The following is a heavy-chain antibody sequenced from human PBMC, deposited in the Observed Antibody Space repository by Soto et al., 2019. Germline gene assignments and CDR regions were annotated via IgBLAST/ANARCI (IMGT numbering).Heavy chain of an antibody. CDR2: IIPIFGTA. J-gene: IGHJ4*02. V-gene: IGHV1-69*01. Sequence: QVQLVQSGAEVKKPGSSVKFSCKASGGTFSSYAISWVRQAPGQALKWMGGIIPIFGTANYAQKLQGRVTITADESTSTAYMELGSLRSEDTAVYYCAGDYGSGSYAFDYWGQGTLVTVSS. CDR3: AGDYGSGSYAFDY. CDR1: GGTFSSYA. D-gene: IGHD3-10*01.